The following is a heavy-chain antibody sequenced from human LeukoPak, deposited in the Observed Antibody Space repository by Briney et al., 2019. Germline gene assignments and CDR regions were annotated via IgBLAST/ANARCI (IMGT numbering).Heavy chain of an antibody. CDR1: GYTFTGYY. Sequence: ASVKVSCKASGYTFTGYYMHWVRQAPGQGLEWMGWINPNSGGTNYALKFQGRVTMTRDTSISTAYMELSRLRSDDTAVYYCARRRSVVVPAAIRGYNWFDPWGQGTLVTVSS. D-gene: IGHD2-2*01. J-gene: IGHJ5*02. V-gene: IGHV1-2*02. CDR2: INPNSGGT. CDR3: ARRRSVVVPAAIRGYNWFDP.